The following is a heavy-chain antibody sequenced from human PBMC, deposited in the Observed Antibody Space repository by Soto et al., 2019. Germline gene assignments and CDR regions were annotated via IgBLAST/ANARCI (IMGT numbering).Heavy chain of an antibody. CDR3: ARVFQPVNWFDP. D-gene: IGHD3-9*01. J-gene: IGHJ5*02. CDR1: GGSFSTYY. CDR2: INHSGNT. V-gene: IGHV4-34*01. Sequence: PSETLSLTCAVYGGSFSTYYWNWIRQPPGKGLEWIGEINHSGNTQYNPSLKSRVTMSLDTSKNQFSLRLSSVTAADTAVYYCARVFQPVNWFDPWGQGTLVTVSS.